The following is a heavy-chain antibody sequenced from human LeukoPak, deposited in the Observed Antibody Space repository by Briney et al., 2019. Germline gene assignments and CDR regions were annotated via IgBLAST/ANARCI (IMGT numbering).Heavy chain of an antibody. J-gene: IGHJ6*02. Sequence: PGGSLRLSCAGAGFAFSRYAMSWVRQAPGKGLEWVSSISDSGSITYHADSVKGRFTISRDNSKNTLYLQMNSLRAEDTAVYYCAKFSSDTNYYYGMDVWGPGTTVTVYS. D-gene: IGHD6-6*01. CDR3: AKFSSDTNYYYGMDV. CDR1: GFAFSRYA. V-gene: IGHV3-23*01. CDR2: ISDSGSIT.